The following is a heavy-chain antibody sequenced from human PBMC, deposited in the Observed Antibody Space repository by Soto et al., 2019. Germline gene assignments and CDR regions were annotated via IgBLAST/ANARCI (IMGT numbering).Heavy chain of an antibody. Sequence: GGSLRLSCAASGFTFSDYYMSWIRQAPGKGLEWVSYISSSGSTIYYADSVKGRFTISRDNAKNSLYLQMNSLRAEDTAVYYCARPEEAWFGELYYYYYMDVWGKGTTVTVSS. CDR3: ARPEEAWFGELYYYYYMDV. CDR2: ISSSGSTI. CDR1: GFTFSDYY. V-gene: IGHV3-11*01. J-gene: IGHJ6*03. D-gene: IGHD3-10*01.